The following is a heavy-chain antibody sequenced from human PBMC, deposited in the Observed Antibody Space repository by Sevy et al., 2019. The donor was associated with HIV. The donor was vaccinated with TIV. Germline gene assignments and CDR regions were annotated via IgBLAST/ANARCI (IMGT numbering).Heavy chain of an antibody. Sequence: GRSLRLSCAASGFTFSSYAMSWVRQAPGKGLEWVSAISGSGGSTYYADSVKGRFTISRDNSKNTLYLQMNSLRAEDTAVYYCAKGYCSGGSCYGGGYFDYWGQGTLVTVSS. CDR3: AKGYCSGGSCYGGGYFDY. V-gene: IGHV3-23*01. CDR1: GFTFSSYA. J-gene: IGHJ4*02. CDR2: ISGSGGST. D-gene: IGHD2-15*01.